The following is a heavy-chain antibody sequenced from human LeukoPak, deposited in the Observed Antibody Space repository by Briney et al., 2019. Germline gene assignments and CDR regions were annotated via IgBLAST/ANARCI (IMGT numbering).Heavy chain of an antibody. CDR3: VRVKGGWLGEKTYDY. Sequence: GGSLRLSCAASGFTFSSYAMSWVRQAPGKGLEWVSAISGSGGSTYYADSVKGRFTISRDNSKNTLYLQMNSLRAEDTAIYYCVRVKGGWLGEKTYDYLGQGTLVTVSP. V-gene: IGHV3-23*01. CDR2: ISGSGGST. D-gene: IGHD5-24*01. CDR1: GFTFSSYA. J-gene: IGHJ4*02.